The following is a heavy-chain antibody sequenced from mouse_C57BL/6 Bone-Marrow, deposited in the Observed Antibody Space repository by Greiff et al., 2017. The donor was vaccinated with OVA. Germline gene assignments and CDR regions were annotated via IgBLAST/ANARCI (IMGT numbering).Heavy chain of an antibody. Sequence: EVQLKQSGPVLVKPGASVKMSCKASGYTFTDYYMNWVKQSHGKSLEWIGVINPYNGGTSYNQKFKGKATLTVDKSSSTAYMELNSLTSEDSAVYYCARRGYGSSSAWFAYWGQGTLVTVSA. CDR3: ARRGYGSSSAWFAY. D-gene: IGHD1-1*01. CDR1: GYTFTDYY. CDR2: INPYNGGT. V-gene: IGHV1-19*01. J-gene: IGHJ3*01.